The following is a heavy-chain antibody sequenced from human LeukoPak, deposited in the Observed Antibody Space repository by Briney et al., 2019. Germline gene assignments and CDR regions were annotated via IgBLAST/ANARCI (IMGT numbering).Heavy chain of an antibody. D-gene: IGHD2-15*01. CDR2: INSDGSST. CDR3: AVVVSATSTDY. V-gene: IGHV3-74*01. CDR1: GFTFSIYW. Sequence: PGGSLRLSCAASGFTFSIYWMHWVRQAPGKGLVWVSRINSDGSSTSYADSVKGRFTISRDNAKNTLYLQMNSLRVEDTAVYYCAVVVSATSTDYWGQGTLVTVSS. J-gene: IGHJ4*02.